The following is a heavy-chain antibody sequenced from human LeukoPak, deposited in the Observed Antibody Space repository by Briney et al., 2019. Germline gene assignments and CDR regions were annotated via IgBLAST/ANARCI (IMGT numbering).Heavy chain of an antibody. CDR1: GFSLSAAGVG. CDR3: IHQHNLAAADT. CDR2: IYWHGDQ. Sequence: ESGPTLVNPTQTVTLTCTFSGFSLSAAGVGVGWIRQPPEKALEWLALIYWHGDQRYSPSLRTRLTIAKDTSKNQVVLTLTDVGPVDTATYYCIHQHNLAAADTWGQGILVTVSS. V-gene: IGHV2-5*01. J-gene: IGHJ1*01. D-gene: IGHD6-13*01.